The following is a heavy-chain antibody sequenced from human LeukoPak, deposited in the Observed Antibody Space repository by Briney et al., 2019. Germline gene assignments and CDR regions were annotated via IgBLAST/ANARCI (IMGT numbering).Heavy chain of an antibody. CDR3: AREPSPRIFGVVY. V-gene: IGHV4-61*02. Sequence: SETLSLTCTVSGGSISSGSYYWSWIRQPAGKGLEWIGRIYTSGSTNYNPSLKSRVTISVDTSKNQFSLKLSSVTAADTAVYYCAREPSPRIFGVVYWGQGTLVTASS. CDR2: IYTSGST. D-gene: IGHD3-3*02. J-gene: IGHJ4*02. CDR1: GGSISSGSYY.